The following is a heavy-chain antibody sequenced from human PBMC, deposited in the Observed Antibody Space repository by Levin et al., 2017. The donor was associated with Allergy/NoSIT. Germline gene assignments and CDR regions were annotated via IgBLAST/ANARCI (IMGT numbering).Heavy chain of an antibody. Sequence: GGSLRLSCAASGFTFSSYAMHWVRQAPGKGLEWVAVISYDGSNKYYADSVKGRFTISRDNSKNTLYLQMNSLRAEDTAVYYCARGAGAREQLYFDYWGQGTLVTVSS. D-gene: IGHD5-18*01. CDR3: ARGAGAREQLYFDY. CDR2: ISYDGSNK. J-gene: IGHJ4*02. CDR1: GFTFSSYA. V-gene: IGHV3-30*04.